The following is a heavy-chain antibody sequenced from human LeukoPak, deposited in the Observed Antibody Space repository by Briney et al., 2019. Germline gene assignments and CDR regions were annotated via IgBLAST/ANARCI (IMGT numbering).Heavy chain of an antibody. D-gene: IGHD2-15*01. Sequence: ASVKVSCKASGGTFSSYAISWVRQAPGQGLEWMGRIIPILGIANYAQKFQGRVTITADKSTSTAYMELSSLGSEDTAVCYCARSVCSGGSCYYLPITGPFDYWGQGTLVTVSS. V-gene: IGHV1-69*04. CDR1: GGTFSSYA. J-gene: IGHJ4*02. CDR2: IIPILGIA. CDR3: ARSVCSGGSCYYLPITGPFDY.